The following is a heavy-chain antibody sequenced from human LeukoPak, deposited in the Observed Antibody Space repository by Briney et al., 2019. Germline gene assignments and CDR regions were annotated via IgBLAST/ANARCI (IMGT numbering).Heavy chain of an antibody. CDR2: LTGSGAST. D-gene: IGHD5-18*01. Sequence: GGSLRLSCAASGFTFSSYAMSWVRQAPGKGLEWVSTLTGSGASTYYADSVKGRFTISRDNSKNTLYLQMNSLRAEDTAVYHCAKVGYSYGYLYYFDYWGQGTLVTVSS. CDR1: GFTFSSYA. V-gene: IGHV3-23*01. CDR3: AKVGYSYGYLYYFDY. J-gene: IGHJ4*02.